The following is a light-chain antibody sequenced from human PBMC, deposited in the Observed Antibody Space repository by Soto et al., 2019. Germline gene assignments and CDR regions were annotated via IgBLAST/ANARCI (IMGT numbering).Light chain of an antibody. CDR2: EVS. CDR3: CSYAGSSTGV. Sequence: QSALTQPASVSGSPGQSITISCTGTSSDVGRYNLVSWYQQHQGKAPKLMIYEVSKRPSGVSNRFSGSKSGNTASLTISGLKAEDEADYYCCSYAGSSTGVFGVGTQLTVL. J-gene: IGLJ3*02. V-gene: IGLV2-23*02. CDR1: SSDVGRYNL.